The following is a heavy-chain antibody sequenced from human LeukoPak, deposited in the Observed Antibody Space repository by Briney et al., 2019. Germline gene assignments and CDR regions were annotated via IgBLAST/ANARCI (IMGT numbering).Heavy chain of an antibody. D-gene: IGHD2-15*01. CDR3: ARAVGYCSGGSCSRNFDY. Sequence: PSETLSLTCTVSGGSISSYYWSWIRQPPGKGLGWIGYIYYSGSTNYNPSLKSRVTISVDTSKNQFSLKLSSVTAADTAVYYCARAVGYCSGGSCSRNFDYWGQGTLVTVSS. J-gene: IGHJ4*02. CDR1: GGSISSYY. V-gene: IGHV4-59*01. CDR2: IYYSGST.